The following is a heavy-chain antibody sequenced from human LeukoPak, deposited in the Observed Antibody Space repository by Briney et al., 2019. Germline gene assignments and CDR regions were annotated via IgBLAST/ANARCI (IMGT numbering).Heavy chain of an antibody. V-gene: IGHV3-74*01. CDR1: GFTFSSYW. Sequence: GGSLRLSCAASGFTFSSYWMHWVRQPPGKGLVWVSRINSDGSGTSYADSVEGRFTISRDNPNNTLYPQTNSLRAENTAVYYCATGSGHAFDIWGQGTMVTVSS. D-gene: IGHD2-15*01. CDR3: ATGSGHAFDI. CDR2: INSDGSGT. J-gene: IGHJ3*02.